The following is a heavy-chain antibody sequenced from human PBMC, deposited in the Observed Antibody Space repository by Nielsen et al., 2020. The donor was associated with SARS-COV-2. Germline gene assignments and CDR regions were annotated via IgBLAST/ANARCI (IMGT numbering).Heavy chain of an antibody. CDR2: INPSGSGT. D-gene: IGHD3-3*01. CDR3: AGGADFWSGTQKYYMDV. V-gene: IGHV3-74*01. J-gene: IGHJ6*03. Sequence: GESLKISCSASGFTFSSTWMDWVRQAPGQGLVWVSRINPSGSGTAYADSVKGRFAVSRDNAGNMVVLQIHSLRVEDTAVYYCAGGADFWSGTQKYYMDVWGEGTMVTVSS. CDR1: GFTFSSTW.